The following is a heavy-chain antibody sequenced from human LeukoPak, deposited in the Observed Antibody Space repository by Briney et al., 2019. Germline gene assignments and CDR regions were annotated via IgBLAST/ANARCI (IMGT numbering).Heavy chain of an antibody. J-gene: IGHJ4*02. CDR3: AINGIAVADTFDY. CDR1: GGSFSGYY. V-gene: IGHV4-34*01. CDR2: INHSGST. Sequence: SETLSPTCAVYGGSFSGYYWSWIRQPPGKGLEWIGEINHSGSTNYNPSLKSRVTISVDTSKNQFSLKLSSVTAADTAVYYCAINGIAVADTFDYWGQGPLVTVSS. D-gene: IGHD6-19*01.